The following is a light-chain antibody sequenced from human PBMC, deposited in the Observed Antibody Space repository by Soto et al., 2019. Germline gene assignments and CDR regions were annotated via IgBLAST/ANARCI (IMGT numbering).Light chain of an antibody. CDR3: GSYTNTKSRV. CDR1: SSDVGGYDY. V-gene: IGLV2-14*01. J-gene: IGLJ3*02. CDR2: EVN. Sequence: QSALTQPASVSGSPGQSITISCTGTSSDVGGYDYVSWYQQYPGKGPKLIIYEVNNRPLGVSYRFSGSKSGNTASLTISGLQAEDEADYYCGSYTNTKSRVFGGGTKLTVL.